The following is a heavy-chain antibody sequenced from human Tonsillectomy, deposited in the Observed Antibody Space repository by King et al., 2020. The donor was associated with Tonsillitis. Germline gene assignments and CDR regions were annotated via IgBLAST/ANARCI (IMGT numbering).Heavy chain of an antibody. CDR1: GDSISGYY. Sequence: VQLQESGPGLVKPSETLSLTCTVSGDSISGYYWSWIRQPPGKGLDWIGYIYYSGSTYYNPSLQSRVTISLDTSKNQFSLKLSSVTAADTAVYYCARQSGSYSRFDYWGQGTLVTVSS. CDR3: ARQSGSYSRFDY. D-gene: IGHD1-26*01. J-gene: IGHJ4*02. CDR2: IYYSGST. V-gene: IGHV4-59*08.